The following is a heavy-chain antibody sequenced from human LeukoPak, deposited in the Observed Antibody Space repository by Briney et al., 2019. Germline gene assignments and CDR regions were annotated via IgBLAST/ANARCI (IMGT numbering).Heavy chain of an antibody. CDR2: IYYSGST. D-gene: IGHD1-26*01. CDR3: AQSDSGSLLGFDP. V-gene: IGHV4-59*01. J-gene: IGHJ5*02. Sequence: SETLSLTCTVSGGSISTYYWSWIRQPPGKGLEWIGYIYYSGSTIYNPSLKSRVTISVDTSKNQFSLKLSSVTAADTAVYYCAQSDSGSLLGFDPWGQGTLVTVSS. CDR1: GGSISTYY.